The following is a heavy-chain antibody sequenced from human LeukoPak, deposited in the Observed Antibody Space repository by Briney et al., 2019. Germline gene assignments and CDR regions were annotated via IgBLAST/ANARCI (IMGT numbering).Heavy chain of an antibody. CDR3: ASSYSGSLGYYFDY. D-gene: IGHD1-26*01. Sequence: PSETLSLTCTVSGGSISSYYWSWIRQPAGKGLEWIGRIYSSGSTNYNPSLKSRVTMSVDTSKNQFSLKLTSVTAADTAVYYCASSYSGSLGYYFDYWGQGTLVTVSS. CDR1: GGSISSYY. J-gene: IGHJ4*02. V-gene: IGHV4-4*07. CDR2: IYSSGST.